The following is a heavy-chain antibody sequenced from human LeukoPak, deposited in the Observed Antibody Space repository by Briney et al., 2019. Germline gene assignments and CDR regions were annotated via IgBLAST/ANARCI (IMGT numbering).Heavy chain of an antibody. CDR2: IYYSGST. Sequence: SETLSLTCTVSGVSISSHYWSWIRQPPGKGLEWIGYIYYSGSTNYNPSLKSRVNISVDTSKNQFSLKLSSVTAADTAVYYCARGVGSGYPGDYYYYMDVWGKGTTVTVSS. CDR3: ARGVGSGYPGDYYYYMDV. D-gene: IGHD3-3*01. V-gene: IGHV4-59*11. CDR1: GVSISSHY. J-gene: IGHJ6*03.